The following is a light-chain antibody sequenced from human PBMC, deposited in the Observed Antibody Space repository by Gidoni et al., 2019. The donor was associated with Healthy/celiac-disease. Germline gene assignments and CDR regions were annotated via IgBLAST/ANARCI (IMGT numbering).Light chain of an antibody. CDR1: QSVSSY. J-gene: IGKJ4*01. CDR3: QQRSNWPLT. Sequence: DIVLTQSPATLSLSPGERATLSCRASQSVSSYLAWYQQKPGQAPRLLIYDASNRATDFTLTISSLEPEDFAVYYCQQRSNWPLTFGGGTKVEIK. CDR2: DAS. V-gene: IGKV3-11*01.